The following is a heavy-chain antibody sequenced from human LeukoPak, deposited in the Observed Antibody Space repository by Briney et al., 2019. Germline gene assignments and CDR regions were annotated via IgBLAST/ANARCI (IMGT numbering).Heavy chain of an antibody. CDR3: VKCAYSYENDAFDI. CDR1: GFTFSNFA. D-gene: IGHD5-12*01. Sequence: GGSLSLSCAASGFTFSNFAMNWVCQAPGKGLEWVSFIKGGGGWTSYADSVKGRLTISRDNSKNTLYLQMNSLRAEDTAVYYCVKCAYSYENDAFDIWGQGTMVTVSS. CDR2: IKGGGGWT. V-gene: IGHV3-23*01. J-gene: IGHJ3*02.